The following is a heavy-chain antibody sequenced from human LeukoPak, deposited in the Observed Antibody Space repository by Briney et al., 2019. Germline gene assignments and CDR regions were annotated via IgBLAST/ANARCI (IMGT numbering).Heavy chain of an antibody. V-gene: IGHV4-39*07. CDR2: VYYSGST. Sequence: SETLSLTCTVSGGPISSTSYYWGWIRQLPGKGLEWIGTVYYSGSTYYNPSLKSRVTISIDTSTNLFSLKLNSVTAADTAVYYCARDFSDYVARWFDPWGQGTLVTVSS. J-gene: IGHJ5*02. CDR3: ARDFSDYVARWFDP. CDR1: GGPISSTSYY. D-gene: IGHD3-16*01.